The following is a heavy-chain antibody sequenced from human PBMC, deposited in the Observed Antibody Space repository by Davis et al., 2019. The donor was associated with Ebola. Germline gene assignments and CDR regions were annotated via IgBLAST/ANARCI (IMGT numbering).Heavy chain of an antibody. J-gene: IGHJ6*02. CDR3: ARQIAAPGMDYGMDV. D-gene: IGHD6-13*01. Sequence: SETLSLTCTVSGGSISSYYWSWIRQPPGKGLEWIGYIYYSGSTNYNPSLKSRVTISVDTSKNQFSLKLSSVTAADTAVYFCARQIAAPGMDYGMDVWGQGTTVTVSS. V-gene: IGHV4-59*08. CDR1: GGSISSYY. CDR2: IYYSGST.